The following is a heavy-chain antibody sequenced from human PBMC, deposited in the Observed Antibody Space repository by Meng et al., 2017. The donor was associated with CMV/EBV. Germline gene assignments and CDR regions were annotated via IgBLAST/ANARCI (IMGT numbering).Heavy chain of an antibody. J-gene: IGHJ4*02. Sequence: SETLSLTCTVSGGSISSSSYYWGWIRQPPGKGLVWIGSIYYSGSTYYNPALKSLVTTSVDTSKNQFSLMLSSVTAEDTAVYYCAGEHVSYSSSWYYFDYWGQGTLVTVSS. D-gene: IGHD6-13*01. CDR2: IYYSGST. V-gene: IGHV4-39*07. CDR1: GGSISSSSYY. CDR3: AGEHVSYSSSWYYFDY.